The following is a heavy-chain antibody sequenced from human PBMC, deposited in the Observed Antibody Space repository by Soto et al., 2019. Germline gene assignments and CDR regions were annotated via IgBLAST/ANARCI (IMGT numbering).Heavy chain of an antibody. CDR1: GFTLSSYA. Sequence: QVQLVESGGGVVQPGGSLRLSCAASGFTLSSYAISWVRQAPGQGLEWMGGIIPSFGTANYAQTFQGRVTITADKSTSTAYMELSSLRSEDTAVYYCARGNSSSTIGYVTLGQGTLVNVSS. D-gene: IGHD2-2*01. J-gene: IGHJ5*02. CDR3: ARGNSSSTIGYVT. CDR2: IIPSFGTA. V-gene: IGHV1-69*06.